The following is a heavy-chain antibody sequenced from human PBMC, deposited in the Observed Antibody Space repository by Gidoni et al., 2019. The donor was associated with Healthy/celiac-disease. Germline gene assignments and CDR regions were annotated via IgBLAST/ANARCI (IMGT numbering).Heavy chain of an antibody. Sequence: EVQLVESGGGLVQPGGSLSISCAASGFTVSSNYMSWVRQAPGKGLEWVSVIYSGGSTYYADSVKGRFNISRDNSKNTLYLQMNSLRAEDTAVYYCARDCDSGSNYGMDVWGQGTTVTVSS. V-gene: IGHV3-66*01. CDR2: IYSGGST. J-gene: IGHJ6*02. CDR1: GFTVSSNY. CDR3: ARDCDSGSNYGMDV. D-gene: IGHD3-22*01.